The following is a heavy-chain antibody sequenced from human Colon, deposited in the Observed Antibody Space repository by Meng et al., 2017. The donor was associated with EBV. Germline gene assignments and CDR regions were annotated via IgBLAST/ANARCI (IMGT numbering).Heavy chain of an antibody. V-gene: IGHV4-39*07. J-gene: IGHJ4*02. D-gene: IGHD3-16*01. CDR3: VRVRGEFDY. CDR2: INSNWNT. CDR1: GDSVSDTNHF. Sequence: QLPRHGSGPGLCKTSATLSRTCIVAGDSVSDTNHFWGWVRQAPGKGLEWVGSINSNWNTYSNPSLTSRVTMSLDTSKNQFSLKLSSVTAADTAVYYCVRVRGEFDYWGQGTLVTVSS.